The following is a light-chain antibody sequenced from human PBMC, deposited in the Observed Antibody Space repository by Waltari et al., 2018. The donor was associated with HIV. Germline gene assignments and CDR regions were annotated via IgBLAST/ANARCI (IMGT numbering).Light chain of an antibody. CDR3: CSYAASSTSPMV. V-gene: IGLV2-23*02. J-gene: IGLJ1*01. CDR2: EVS. Sequence: QSALTQPASVSGSPGQSITLSCTGTSSDIGIYNVVSWYQQQPNIAPKLLIHEVSKRLSGVSARFSASKSGNTASLTISGLQADDEAYYYCCSYAASSTSPMVFGTGTKVTVL. CDR1: SSDIGIYNV.